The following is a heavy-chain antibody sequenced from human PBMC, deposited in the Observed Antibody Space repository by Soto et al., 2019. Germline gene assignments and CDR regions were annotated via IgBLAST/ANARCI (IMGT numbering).Heavy chain of an antibody. D-gene: IGHD3-22*01. J-gene: IGHJ3*01. CDR3: VKAQERSAQYFAVVITAFDF. CDR1: GFTFGDSV. Sequence: GGSLRLSCVGSGFTFGDSVMAWVRQAPGKGLEWLSVMSGDGRARYALSVTGRFTISRDNSKNTVFLHMTSLRREDSAVYHCVKAQERSAQYFAVVITAFDFWGQGTMVTVSS. CDR2: MSGDGRA. V-gene: IGHV3-23*01.